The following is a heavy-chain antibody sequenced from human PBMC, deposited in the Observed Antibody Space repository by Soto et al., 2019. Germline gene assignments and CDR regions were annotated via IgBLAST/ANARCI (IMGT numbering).Heavy chain of an antibody. Sequence: QTGGSLRLSCAASGFTFSSYAMHWVRQAPGKGLEWVAVISYDGSNKYYADSVKGRFTISRDNSKNTLYLQMNSLRAEDTAVYYCARTFLVYNSFFDYWGQGTLVTSPQ. V-gene: IGHV3-30-3*01. CDR2: ISYDGSNK. CDR1: GFTFSSYA. CDR3: ARTFLVYNSFFDY. D-gene: IGHD1-1*01. J-gene: IGHJ4*02.